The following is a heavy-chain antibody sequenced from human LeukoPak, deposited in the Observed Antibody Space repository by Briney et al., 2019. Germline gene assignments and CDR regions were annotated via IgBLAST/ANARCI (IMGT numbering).Heavy chain of an antibody. CDR3: ARVPTSSYGYGD. Sequence: GGSLRLSCAGYGFTLCIYWVHWVRQVPGKGLVWVAHINTDGSITTHADCVRGRFAISRDNSTNTIYQQMSGLRVEETAVYYCARVPTSSYGYGDWGQGSLVTVSS. J-gene: IGHJ4*02. D-gene: IGHD5-18*01. CDR2: INTDGSIT. V-gene: IGHV3-74*01. CDR1: GFTLCIYW.